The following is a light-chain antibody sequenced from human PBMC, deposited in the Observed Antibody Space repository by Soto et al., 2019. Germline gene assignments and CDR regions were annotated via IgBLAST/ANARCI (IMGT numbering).Light chain of an antibody. V-gene: IGLV2-14*01. CDR1: SSDVGAYNY. J-gene: IGLJ2*01. Sequence: QSALTQPASVSGSPGQSITISCTGTSSDVGAYNYVSWYQQHPGKAPKLIIYDVSNRPSGVSNRFSGSKSGNTASLTISGLQAEDEADYYCSSYRSSTPMVFGGGTKLTVL. CDR2: DVS. CDR3: SSYRSSTPMV.